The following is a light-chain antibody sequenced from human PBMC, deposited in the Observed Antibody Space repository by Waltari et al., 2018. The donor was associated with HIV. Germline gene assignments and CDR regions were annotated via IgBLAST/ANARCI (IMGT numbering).Light chain of an antibody. Sequence: QSALTQPASVSGSPGQSITISCTGSGSDIGGNNYVSWYQHYPGKAPKLIIYDVSRRPSVVSNRFSGSKSGNTASLTISGLRAEDEADYYCSSYTSITLIFGGGTKLTVL. CDR3: SSYTSITLI. V-gene: IGLV2-14*03. CDR2: DVS. J-gene: IGLJ2*01. CDR1: GSDIGGNNY.